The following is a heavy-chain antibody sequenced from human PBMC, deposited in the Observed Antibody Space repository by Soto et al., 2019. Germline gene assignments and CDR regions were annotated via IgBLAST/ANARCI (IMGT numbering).Heavy chain of an antibody. CDR2: ISASGGGT. CDR3: AKGEYSYGFLFDY. J-gene: IGHJ4*02. V-gene: IGHV3-23*01. Sequence: GGSLRLSCAASGFTFSNYAMSWVRQGPGKGLEWVSTISASGGGTFYADSVKGRFTISRDNSKNTLDLQMNSLSAEDTAVYYCAKGEYSYGFLFDYWGQGTLVTVSS. D-gene: IGHD5-18*01. CDR1: GFTFSNYA.